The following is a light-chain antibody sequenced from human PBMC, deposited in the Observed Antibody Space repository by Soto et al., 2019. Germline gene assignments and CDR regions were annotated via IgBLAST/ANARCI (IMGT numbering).Light chain of an antibody. CDR3: QQRSTGT. J-gene: IGKJ4*01. Sequence: EIVLTQSPATLSLPPGERATLSCRASQTINNFLAWYQQKPGQAPRLLIYDASTRAPGIPGRFSGSGSGTDFTLTITSLEPDDFAVYHCQQRSTGTFGGGTKV. CDR2: DAS. CDR1: QTINNF. V-gene: IGKV3-11*01.